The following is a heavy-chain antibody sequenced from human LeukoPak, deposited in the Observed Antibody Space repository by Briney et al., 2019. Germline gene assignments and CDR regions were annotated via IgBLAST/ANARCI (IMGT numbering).Heavy chain of an antibody. CDR3: ARGRYCSSTGCYDAFDY. D-gene: IGHD2-2*01. CDR2: ISSGSTTI. V-gene: IGHV3-48*01. J-gene: IGHJ4*02. Sequence: GGSLRLSCAASGFTFSSYGLNWVRQAPGKGLEWISYISSGSTTIYYADSVKGRFTISRDSAKNSLYLQMNSLRAEDTAVYYCARGRYCSSTGCYDAFDYWGQGTLVTVSS. CDR1: GFTFSSYG.